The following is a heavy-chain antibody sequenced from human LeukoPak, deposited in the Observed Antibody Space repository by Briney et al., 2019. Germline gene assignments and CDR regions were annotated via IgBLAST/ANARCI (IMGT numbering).Heavy chain of an antibody. J-gene: IGHJ4*02. CDR3: AMAPAAADFDY. D-gene: IGHD6-13*01. V-gene: IGHV3-53*01. Sequence: GGSLRLSCAASGFTVSSNYMSWVRQAPGKGLEWVSVIYSGGSTYYADSVKGRFTISRDNSKNTLYLQMNSLRAEDTAVYYCAMAPAAADFDYWVQGTLVTVSS. CDR2: IYSGGST. CDR1: GFTVSSNY.